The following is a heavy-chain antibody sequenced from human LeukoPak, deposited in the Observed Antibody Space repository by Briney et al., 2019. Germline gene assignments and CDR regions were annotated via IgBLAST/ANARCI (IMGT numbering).Heavy chain of an antibody. CDR1: GGSISSYY. CDR3: ARECGGSCYSRWFDP. CDR2: IYTSGST. Sequence: SETLSLTCTVSGGSISSYYWSWIRQPAGKGLEWIGRIYTSGSTNYNPSLKSRVTMTVETSKNQFSLKLSSVTAADTAVYYCARECGGSCYSRWFDPWGQGTLVTVSS. V-gene: IGHV4-4*07. D-gene: IGHD2-15*01. J-gene: IGHJ5*02.